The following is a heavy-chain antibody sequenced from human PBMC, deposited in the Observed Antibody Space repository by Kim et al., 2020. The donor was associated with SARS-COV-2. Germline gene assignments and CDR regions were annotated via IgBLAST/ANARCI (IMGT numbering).Heavy chain of an antibody. J-gene: IGHJ4*02. D-gene: IGHD6-13*01. Sequence: YAESVKGRFTISRDNSKNTLYLQMNSLRAEDTDVYYCAKTYSSSWQHFDYWGQGTLVTVSS. V-gene: IGHV3-23*01. CDR3: AKTYSSSWQHFDY.